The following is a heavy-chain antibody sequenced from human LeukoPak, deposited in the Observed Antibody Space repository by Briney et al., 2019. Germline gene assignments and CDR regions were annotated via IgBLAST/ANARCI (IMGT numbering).Heavy chain of an antibody. J-gene: IGHJ4*02. CDR1: GFTFSTYG. CDR2: ISGSSSAI. V-gene: IGHV3-48*01. Sequence: PGGSLRLSCAASGFTFSTYGMNWVRQAPGKGLEWASYISGSSSAINYADSVKGRFTISRDNAKNSLYLQMNSLRAGDTAVYYCATYSGYDRIFDYWGQGTLVTVSS. D-gene: IGHD5-12*01. CDR3: ATYSGYDRIFDY.